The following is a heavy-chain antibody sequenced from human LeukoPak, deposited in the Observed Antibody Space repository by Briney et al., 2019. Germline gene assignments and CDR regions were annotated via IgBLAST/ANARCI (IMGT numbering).Heavy chain of an antibody. CDR1: GYTFTGYY. D-gene: IGHD2-15*01. CDR3: ARDLVGIAPKLGEYYYYYYMDV. CDR2: INPNSGGT. V-gene: IGHV1-2*02. J-gene: IGHJ6*03. Sequence: ASVKVSCKASGYTFTGYYMHWVRQAPGQGLEWMGWINPNSGGTNYAQKFQGRVTMTRDTSISTAYMELSRLRSDDTAVYYCARDLVGIAPKLGEYYYYYYMDVWGKGTTVTVSS.